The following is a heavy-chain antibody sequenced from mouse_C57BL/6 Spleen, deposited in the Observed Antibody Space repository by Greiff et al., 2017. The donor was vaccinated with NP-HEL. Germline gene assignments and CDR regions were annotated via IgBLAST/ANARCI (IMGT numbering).Heavy chain of an antibody. CDR3: ARPPQLYDSYYFDY. V-gene: IGHV1-55*01. Sequence: QVQLQQPGAELVKPGASVKMSCKASGYTFTSYWITWVKQRPGQGLEWIGDIFPGSGSTNYNEKFKSKATLTVDTSSSTAYMQLSSLTSEDSAVYYCARPPQLYDSYYFDYWGQGTTLTVSS. CDR2: IFPGSGST. CDR1: GYTFTSYW. D-gene: IGHD2-3*01. J-gene: IGHJ2*01.